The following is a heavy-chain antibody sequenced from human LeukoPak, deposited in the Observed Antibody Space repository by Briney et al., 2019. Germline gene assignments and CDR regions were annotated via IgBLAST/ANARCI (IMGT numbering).Heavy chain of an antibody. J-gene: IGHJ5*02. D-gene: IGHD3-16*02. CDR1: GFTFSSYS. V-gene: IGHV3-21*01. CDR3: ARLGVELRLGELSFPNWFDP. Sequence: GGSLRLSCAASGFTFSSYSMNWVRQAPGKGLEWVSSISSSSSYIYYADSVKGRFTISRDNAKNSLYLQMNSLRAEDTAVYYCARLGVELRLGELSFPNWFDPWGQGTLVTVSS. CDR2: ISSSSSYI.